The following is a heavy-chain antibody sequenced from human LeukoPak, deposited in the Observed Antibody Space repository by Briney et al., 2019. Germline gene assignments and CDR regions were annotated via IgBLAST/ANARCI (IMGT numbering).Heavy chain of an antibody. CDR2: ITHSGST. Sequence: SVTLSLTCAVYGESFSGHYWSWIRGPPGKGLEWIGEITHSGSTNYNPSLKRRVSISVDTSKNQFSLKMRSVTAADTAVYYCARGHIVVGPSALFRRLGVYYFDYWGQGTLVSVSS. D-gene: IGHD2-2*01. J-gene: IGHJ4*02. V-gene: IGHV4-34*01. CDR3: ARGHIVVGPSALFRRLGVYYFDY. CDR1: GESFSGHY.